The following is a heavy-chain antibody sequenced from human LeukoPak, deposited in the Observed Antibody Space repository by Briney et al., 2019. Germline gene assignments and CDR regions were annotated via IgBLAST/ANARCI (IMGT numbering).Heavy chain of an antibody. CDR1: GGTFSSYA. CDR3: AREQLGRVDY. V-gene: IGHV1-18*01. CDR2: ISAYNGNT. D-gene: IGHD7-27*01. Sequence: GASVKVSCKASGGTFSSYAISWVRQAPGQGLEWMGWISAYNGNTNYAQKLQGRVTMTTDTSTSTAYMELRSLRSDDTAVYYCAREQLGRVDYWGQGTLVTVSS. J-gene: IGHJ4*02.